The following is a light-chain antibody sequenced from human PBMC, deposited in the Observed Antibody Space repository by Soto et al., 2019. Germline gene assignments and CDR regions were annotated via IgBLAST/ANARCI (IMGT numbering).Light chain of an antibody. V-gene: IGLV4-69*01. CDR2: LNSDGSH. CDR3: QTGGTDVV. J-gene: IGLJ2*01. Sequence: QLVLTQSPSASASLGASVKLTCTLSSGHSSYAIAWHQQQPEKGPRYLMKLNSDGSHSKGDGIPDRFSGSSSGAERSLTISSLQSEDEADYYCQTGGTDVVFGGGTKVTVL. CDR1: SGHSSYA.